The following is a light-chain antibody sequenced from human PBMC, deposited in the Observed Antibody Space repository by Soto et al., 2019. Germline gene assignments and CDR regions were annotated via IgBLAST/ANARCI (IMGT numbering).Light chain of an antibody. CDR2: GAS. J-gene: IGKJ1*01. CDR3: QHYGSSPET. V-gene: IGKV3-20*01. CDR1: QSVSSNY. Sequence: EIVLTRSPGTLSLSPGERATLSCRASQSVSSNYLAWYQQKPGQAPRLLIYGASSRATGIPDRFSGSGSGTDFTLTISRLEPEDFAVYYCQHYGSSPETFGQGTKVEIK.